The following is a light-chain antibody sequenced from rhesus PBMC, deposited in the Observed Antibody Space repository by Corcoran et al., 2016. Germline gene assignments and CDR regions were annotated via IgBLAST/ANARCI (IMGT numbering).Light chain of an antibody. CDR2: RAS. Sequence: DIQMTQSPSSLSASVGDRVTITCQASQSLSNYLNWYQQNPGRIPKLLIYRASSLQIGIPSRFSGGGSGTDFTLTISSLQPEDFATYYCQQGYSYPLTFGGGTKVELK. V-gene: IGKV1S9*01. J-gene: IGKJ4*01. CDR3: QQGYSYPLT. CDR1: QSLSNY.